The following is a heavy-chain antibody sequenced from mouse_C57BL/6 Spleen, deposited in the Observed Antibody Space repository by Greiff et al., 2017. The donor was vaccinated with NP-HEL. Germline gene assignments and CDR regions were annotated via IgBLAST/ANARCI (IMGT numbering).Heavy chain of an antibody. CDR1: GYTFTSYW. Sequence: QVHVKQSGAELVKPGASVKLSCKASGYTFTSYWMHWVKQRPGRGLEWIGRIDPNSGGTKYNEKFKSKATLTVDKPSSTAYMQLSSLTSEDSAVYYCASDYGYHYYFDYWGQGTTLTVSS. J-gene: IGHJ2*01. V-gene: IGHV1-72*01. D-gene: IGHD1-2*01. CDR2: IDPNSGGT. CDR3: ASDYGYHYYFDY.